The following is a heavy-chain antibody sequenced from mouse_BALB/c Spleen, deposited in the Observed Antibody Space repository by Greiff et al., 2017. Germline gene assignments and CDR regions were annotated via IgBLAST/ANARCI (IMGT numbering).Heavy chain of an antibody. J-gene: IGHJ4*01. CDR1: GFSLTGYG. Sequence: VQLQESGPGLVAPSQSLSITCTVSGFSLTGYGVNWVRQPPGKGLEWLGMIWGDGSTDYNSALKSRLSISKDNSKSQVFLKMNSLQTDDTARYYCARGGIPYYYAMDYWGQGTSVTVSS. CDR2: IWGDGST. CDR3: ARGGIPYYYAMDY. V-gene: IGHV2-6-7*01.